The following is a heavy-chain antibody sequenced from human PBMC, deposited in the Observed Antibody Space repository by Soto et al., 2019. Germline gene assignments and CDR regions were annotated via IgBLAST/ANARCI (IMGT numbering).Heavy chain of an antibody. V-gene: IGHV3-21*01. CDR1: GFTFSSYS. CDR2: ISSSSSNI. CDR3: ARDPTRGMITFGGVIVSPFDY. J-gene: IGHJ4*02. D-gene: IGHD3-16*02. Sequence: EVQLVESGGGLVKSGGSLRLSCAASGFTFSSYSMNWVRQAPGKGLEWVSSISSSSSNIYYADSVKGRFTISRDNAKNSLYLQMNGLRAEDTAVYYCARDPTRGMITFGGVIVSPFDYWGQGTLVTVSS.